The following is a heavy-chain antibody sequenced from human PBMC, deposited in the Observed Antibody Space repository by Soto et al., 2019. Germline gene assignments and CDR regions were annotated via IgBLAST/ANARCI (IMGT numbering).Heavy chain of an antibody. Sequence: QVQLQESGPGLVKPSQTLSLTCTVSGGSISSGGYYWSWIRQHPGKGLEWIGYIYYSGSTYYNPSLKSGVTISVDTSKTHFPRKLSSVPAADTPVYYCARARGDGYNSPYFDYGGQGTLVTVSS. D-gene: IGHD5-12*01. V-gene: IGHV4-31*03. CDR2: IYYSGST. CDR1: GGSISSGGYY. CDR3: ARARGDGYNSPYFDY. J-gene: IGHJ4*02.